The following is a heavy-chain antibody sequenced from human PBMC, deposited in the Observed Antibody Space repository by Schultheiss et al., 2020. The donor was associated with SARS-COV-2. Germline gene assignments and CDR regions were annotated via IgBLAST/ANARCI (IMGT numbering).Heavy chain of an antibody. CDR1: GGSISSSSYY. CDR2: IYYSGST. J-gene: IGHJ5*02. D-gene: IGHD4-23*01. V-gene: IGHV4-61*05. Sequence: SETLSLTCTVSGGSISSSSYYWGWIRQPPGKGLEWIGYIYYSGSTNYNPSLKSRVTISVDTSKNQFSLKLSSVTAADTAVYYCATGRGDYGGNEGWFDPWGQGTLVTVSS. CDR3: ATGRGDYGGNEGWFDP.